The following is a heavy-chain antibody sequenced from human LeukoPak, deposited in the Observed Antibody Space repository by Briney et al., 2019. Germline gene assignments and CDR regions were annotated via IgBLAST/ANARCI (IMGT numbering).Heavy chain of an antibody. CDR1: IFTFCCYD. V-gene: IGHV3-23*01. D-gene: IGHD2-8*01. J-gene: IGHJ4*02. CDR2: ISGSGGST. CDR3: AKDQDIVLMAVDY. Sequence: PGGSLRLPCAASIFTFCCYDMSCVRRAPGEGREWFSAISGSGGSTYYADSVKGRFTISRDNSKNTLYLQMNSLRAEDTAVYYCAKDQDIVLMAVDYWGQGTLVTVSS.